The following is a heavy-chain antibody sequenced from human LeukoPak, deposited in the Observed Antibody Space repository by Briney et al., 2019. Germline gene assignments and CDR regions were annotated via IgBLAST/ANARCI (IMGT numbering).Heavy chain of an antibody. CDR1: GYTFTSYD. J-gene: IGHJ5*02. CDR3: ARKFGYYESSGYWYNCFDP. D-gene: IGHD3-22*01. V-gene: IGHV1-8*03. CDR2: MNPNSGNT. Sequence: VASVKVSCKASGYTFTSYDINWVRQATGQGLEWMGWMNPNSGNTGYAQKFQGRVTITRNTSINTAYMELSSLRSEDTAVYYCARKFGYYESSGYWYNCFDPWGQGTLVTVSS.